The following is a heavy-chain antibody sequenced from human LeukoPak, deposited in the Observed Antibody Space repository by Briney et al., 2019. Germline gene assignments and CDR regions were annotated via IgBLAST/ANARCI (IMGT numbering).Heavy chain of an antibody. CDR2: ISGSGGST. CDR1: GFTFSSYA. V-gene: IGHV3-23*01. D-gene: IGHD3-3*01. Sequence: QTGGSLRLSCAASGFTFSSYAMSWVRQAPGKGLEWVSAISGSGGSTYYADSVKGRFTISRDNSKNTPYLQMNSLRAEDTAVYYCAKDYYDFWSGPHYYFDYWGQGTLVTVSS. CDR3: AKDYYDFWSGPHYYFDY. J-gene: IGHJ4*02.